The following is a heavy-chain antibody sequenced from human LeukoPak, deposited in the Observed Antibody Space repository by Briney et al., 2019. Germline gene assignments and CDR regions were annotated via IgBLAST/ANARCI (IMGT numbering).Heavy chain of an antibody. D-gene: IGHD2-15*01. V-gene: IGHV3-30*18. CDR2: ISYDGSNK. Sequence: PGGSLRLSCAASGFTFSSYGMHWVRQAPGKGLEWVAVISYDGSNKYYADSVKGRFTISRDNSKNTLYLQMNSLRAEDTAVYYCAKGQWSYYYYGMDVWGQGTTVTVSS. CDR1: GFTFSSYG. J-gene: IGHJ6*02. CDR3: AKGQWSYYYYGMDV.